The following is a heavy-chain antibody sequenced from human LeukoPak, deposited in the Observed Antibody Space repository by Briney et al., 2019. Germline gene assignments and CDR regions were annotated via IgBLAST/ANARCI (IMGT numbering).Heavy chain of an antibody. J-gene: IGHJ6*02. V-gene: IGHV4-59*01. CDR1: GGSISGYY. CDR3: ARDSSKYSSGWTPYYYYGMDV. D-gene: IGHD6-19*01. CDR2: IYYSGST. Sequence: SETLSLTCSVSGGSISGYYWSWIRQPPGKGLEWIGYIYYSGSTNYNPSLKSRVTISVDTSKNQFSLKLSSVTAADTAVYYCARDSSKYSSGWTPYYYYGMDVWGQGTTVTVSS.